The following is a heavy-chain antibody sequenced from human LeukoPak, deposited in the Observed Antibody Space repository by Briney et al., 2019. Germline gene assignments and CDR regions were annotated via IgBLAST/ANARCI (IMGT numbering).Heavy chain of an antibody. CDR2: INPNSGGT. Sequence: GASVKVSCKASGYTFTGYYMHWVRQAPGQGLVWMGWINPNSGGTNYAQKFQGRVTMTRDTSISTAYMELSRLRSDDTAVYYCARRLPIIVATRPKYYYYGMDVWGQGATVTVSS. D-gene: IGHD5-12*01. J-gene: IGHJ6*02. V-gene: IGHV1-2*02. CDR3: ARRLPIIVATRPKYYYYGMDV. CDR1: GYTFTGYY.